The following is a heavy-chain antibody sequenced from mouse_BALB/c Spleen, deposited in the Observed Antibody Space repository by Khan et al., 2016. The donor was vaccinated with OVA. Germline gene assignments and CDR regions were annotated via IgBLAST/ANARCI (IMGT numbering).Heavy chain of an antibody. J-gene: IGHJ1*01. CDR1: GFSFTSYT. CDR3: TRDGNYAHWYFDV. Sequence: EVELVESGGGLVRPGGSLKLSCAASGFSFTSYTMSWVRQTPEKRLEWVATISSGSTYTYYPDSVKGRFTISRDNAKNTLYLQMNRLKSEDTAMYYCTRDGNYAHWYFDVWGAGTTVTVSS. V-gene: IGHV5-6-4*01. CDR2: ISSGSTYT. D-gene: IGHD2-1*01.